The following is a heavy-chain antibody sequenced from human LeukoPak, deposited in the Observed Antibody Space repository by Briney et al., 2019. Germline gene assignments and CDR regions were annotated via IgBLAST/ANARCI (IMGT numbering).Heavy chain of an antibody. V-gene: IGHV3-30-3*01. CDR3: ARDRYGMDV. J-gene: IGHJ6*02. CDR1: GFTFSNYA. Sequence: GGSLRLPCAASGFTFSNYAIHWVRQAPGKGLDWVAVISYDGSNKYYADSVKGRFTISRDNSKNTLDLQMNSLRAEDTAVFYCARDRYGMDVWGQGATVTVSS. CDR2: ISYDGSNK.